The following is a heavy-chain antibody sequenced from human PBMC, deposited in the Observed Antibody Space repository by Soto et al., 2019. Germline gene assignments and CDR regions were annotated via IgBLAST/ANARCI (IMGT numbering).Heavy chain of an antibody. Sequence: PWETLSLTCTVSGGSISSYYWSWIRQPPGKGLEWIGYIYYSGSTNYNPSLKSRVTISVDTSKNQFSLKLSSVTAADTAVYYCARVPAYRITGTTSAYYYGMDVWGQGTTVTVSS. CDR2: IYYSGST. J-gene: IGHJ6*02. CDR3: ARVPAYRITGTTSAYYYGMDV. D-gene: IGHD1-7*01. V-gene: IGHV4-59*01. CDR1: GGSISSYY.